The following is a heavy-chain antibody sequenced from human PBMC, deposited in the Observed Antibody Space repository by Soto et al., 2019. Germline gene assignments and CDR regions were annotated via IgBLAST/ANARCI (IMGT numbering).Heavy chain of an antibody. D-gene: IGHD3-9*01. CDR3: AHSTSYYDILTGYYLQGMYTWFDP. CDR1: GFSLSTSGVG. J-gene: IGHJ5*02. CDR2: IYWDDDK. Sequence: QITLKESGPPLVKPTQTLTLTCTFSGFSLSTSGVGVGWIRQPPGKALEWLALIYWDDDKRYSPSLKSRLTITKDTSKNQVVLTMTTMDPVDTATYYCAHSTSYYDILTGYYLQGMYTWFDPWGQGTLVTVSS. V-gene: IGHV2-5*02.